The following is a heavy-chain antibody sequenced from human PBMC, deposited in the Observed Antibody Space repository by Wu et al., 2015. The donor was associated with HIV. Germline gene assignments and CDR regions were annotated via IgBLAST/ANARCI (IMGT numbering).Heavy chain of an antibody. V-gene: IGHV1-18*01. CDR3: ASRANYGGTSFGGFALDT. J-gene: IGHJ3*02. CDR1: GFTFNNYI. Sequence: QVQLAQLGVEVRKPGASVKVSCKASGFTFNNYIIVWVRQAPGQGLEWMGWIIPHNGDTDLAPNVQSRVTMSTDASANMAYMELRTLTSDDTAMYYCASRANYGGTSFGGFALDTWGQGQWSSSLQ. CDR2: IIPHNGDT. D-gene: IGHD3-16*01.